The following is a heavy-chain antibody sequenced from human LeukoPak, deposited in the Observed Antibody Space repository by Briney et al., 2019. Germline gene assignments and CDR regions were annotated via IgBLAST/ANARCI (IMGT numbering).Heavy chain of an antibody. CDR3: AREYCSSTSCWRTGLDY. J-gene: IGHJ4*02. CDR2: VYYSGGT. V-gene: IGHV4-59*01. D-gene: IGHD2-2*01. CDR1: SGSISSYY. Sequence: SETLSLTCTVSSGSISSYYWSWIRQPPGKGLEWIGYVYYSGGTHYNPSLKSRVTISVDTSKNQFSLQLSSVTAADTAVYYCAREYCSSTSCWRTGLDYWGQGTLVTVSS.